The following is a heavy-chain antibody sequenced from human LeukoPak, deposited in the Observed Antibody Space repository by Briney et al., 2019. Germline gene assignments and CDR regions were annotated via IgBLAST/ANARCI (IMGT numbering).Heavy chain of an antibody. CDR2: INPNSGGT. D-gene: IGHD2-15*01. V-gene: IGHV1-2*02. Sequence: ASVKVSCKASGYTFTGYYMHWVRQAPGQGLEWMGWINPNSGGTNYAQKFQGRVTMTRDTSISTAYMELSRLRSDDTAVYYCARPLLPYCSGGSYYSAWQHWGQGTLVTVSS. CDR1: GYTFTGYY. J-gene: IGHJ1*01. CDR3: ARPLLPYCSGGSYYSAWQH.